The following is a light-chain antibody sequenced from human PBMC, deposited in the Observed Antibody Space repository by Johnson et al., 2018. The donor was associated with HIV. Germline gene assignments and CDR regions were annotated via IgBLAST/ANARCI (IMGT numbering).Light chain of an antibody. V-gene: IGLV1-51*02. J-gene: IGLJ1*01. CDR2: ENN. CDR3: GTWDSSLSAGGGYF. CDR1: SSNIGTNY. Sequence: HSVLTQPPSVSAAPGQKVTISCSGSSSNIGTNYVSWYQQLPGTAPKLLIYENNKRPSGIPDRFSGSKSGTSATLGITGLQTGDEADYYCGTWDSSLSAGGGYFFGTGTKVTVL.